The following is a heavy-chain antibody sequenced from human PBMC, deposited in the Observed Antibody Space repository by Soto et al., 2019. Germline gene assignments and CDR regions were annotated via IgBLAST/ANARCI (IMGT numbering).Heavy chain of an antibody. CDR2: ISGSGGST. J-gene: IGHJ4*02. CDR3: AKSYSSNWYDYFDD. CDR1: EFTSSTYA. Sequence: PGGSLRLSCAASEFTSSTYAMSWVRQAPGKGLEWVSAISGSGGSTYYADSVKGRFTISRDTSKNTLYLQMNSLRAEDTALYYCAKSYSSNWYDYFDDWGQGTLVTVSS. D-gene: IGHD6-13*01. V-gene: IGHV3-23*01.